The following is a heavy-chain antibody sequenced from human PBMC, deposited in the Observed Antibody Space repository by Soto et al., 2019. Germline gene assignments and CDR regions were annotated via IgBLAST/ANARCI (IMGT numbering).Heavy chain of an antibody. D-gene: IGHD2-2*01. V-gene: IGHV5-51*01. CDR2: IYPGDSDT. Sequence: GESLKISCKGSGYSFTSYWIGWVRQMPWKGLEWMGIIYPGDSDTRYSPSFQGQVTISADKSISTAYLQWSSLKASDTAMYYCARSVYCMSTSCLEYFQHWGQGTLVTVSS. CDR1: GYSFTSYW. J-gene: IGHJ1*01. CDR3: ARSVYCMSTSCLEYFQH.